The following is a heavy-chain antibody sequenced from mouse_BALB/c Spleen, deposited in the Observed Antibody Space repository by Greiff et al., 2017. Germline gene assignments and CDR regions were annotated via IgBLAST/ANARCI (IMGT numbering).Heavy chain of an antibody. V-gene: IGHV3-2*02. CDR3: ARYDYDEGFAY. CDR2: ISYSGST. CDR1: GYSITSDYA. D-gene: IGHD2-4*01. Sequence: QLKESGPGLVKPSQSLSLTCTVTGYSITSDYAWNWIRQFPGNKLEWMGYISYSGSTSYNPSLKSRISITRDTSKNQFFLQLNSVTTEDTATYYCARYDYDEGFAYWGQGTLVTVSA. J-gene: IGHJ3*01.